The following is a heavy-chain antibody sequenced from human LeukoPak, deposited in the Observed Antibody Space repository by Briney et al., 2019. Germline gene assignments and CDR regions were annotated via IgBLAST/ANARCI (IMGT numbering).Heavy chain of an antibody. J-gene: IGHJ4*02. V-gene: IGHV3-48*01. Sequence: PGGSLRLSCAASGFTFSSYSMNWVRQAPGKGLEWVSYISSSSSTIYYADSVKGRFTISRDNAKNSLYLQMNSLRAEDTAVYYCAAKYQLLPFDYWGQETLVTVSS. CDR2: ISSSSSTI. CDR3: AAKYQLLPFDY. CDR1: GFTFSSYS. D-gene: IGHD2-2*01.